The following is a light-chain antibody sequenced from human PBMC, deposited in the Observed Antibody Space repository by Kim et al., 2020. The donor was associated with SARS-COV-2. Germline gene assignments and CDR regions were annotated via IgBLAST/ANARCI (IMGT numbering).Light chain of an antibody. Sequence: GQSVTTSCTGPSSDVGGYNYVSGYQQHPGKAPKLMIYEVSKRPSGVPDRFSGSKSGNTASLTVSGLQAEDEADYYCSSYAGSNNLVFGGGTQLTVL. CDR3: SSYAGSNNLV. V-gene: IGLV2-8*01. J-gene: IGLJ2*01. CDR2: EVS. CDR1: SSDVGGYNY.